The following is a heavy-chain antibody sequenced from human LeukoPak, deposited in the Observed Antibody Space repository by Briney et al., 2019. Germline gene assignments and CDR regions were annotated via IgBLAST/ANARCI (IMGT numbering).Heavy chain of an antibody. Sequence: PGGSLRLSCAASGFTFSTYWMSWVRQAPGKGLEWVSSISSGSSYIYYADSVKGRFTISRDNAKNSLYLQMNSLRAEDTAVYYCARDGPKYCSNGVCYAPVDPWGQGTLVTVSS. CDR1: GFTFSTYW. V-gene: IGHV3-21*01. D-gene: IGHD2-8*01. J-gene: IGHJ5*02. CDR3: ARDGPKYCSNGVCYAPVDP. CDR2: ISSGSSYI.